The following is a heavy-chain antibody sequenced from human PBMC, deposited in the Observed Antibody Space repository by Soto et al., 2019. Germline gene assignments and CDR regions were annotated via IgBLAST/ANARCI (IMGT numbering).Heavy chain of an antibody. D-gene: IGHD3-10*01. CDR2: IYYSGST. Sequence: QVQLQESGPGLVKPSETLSLTCTVSGGSVSSGSYYWSWIRQPPGKGLEWIGYIYYSGSTNYNPSLHRRVNLSVDTPKIQFSLHRSSVTAADTAVYYCARDAYGSVEEWGQGTLVTVSS. J-gene: IGHJ4*02. CDR1: GGSVSSGSYY. CDR3: ARDAYGSVEE. V-gene: IGHV4-61*01.